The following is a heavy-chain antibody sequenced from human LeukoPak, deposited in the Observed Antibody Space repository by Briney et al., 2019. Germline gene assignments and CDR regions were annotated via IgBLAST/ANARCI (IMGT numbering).Heavy chain of an antibody. Sequence: SETLSLTCTVSGGSISSYYWSWIRQPPGKGLEWIGYIYYSGSTNYNPSLKSRVTISVDTSKNQFSLKLSSVTAADTAVYYCVRVDNGGNYFDYWGQGTLVTVSS. J-gene: IGHJ4*02. CDR2: IYYSGST. CDR1: GGSISSYY. D-gene: IGHD4-23*01. CDR3: VRVDNGGNYFDY. V-gene: IGHV4-59*08.